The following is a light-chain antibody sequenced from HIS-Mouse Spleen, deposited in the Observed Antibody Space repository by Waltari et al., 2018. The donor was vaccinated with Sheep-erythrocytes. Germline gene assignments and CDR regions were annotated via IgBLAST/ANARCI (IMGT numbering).Light chain of an antibody. CDR3: YSTDSSGNHWV. J-gene: IGLJ3*02. CDR1: ALPKKY. V-gene: IGLV3-10*01. CDR2: EDS. Sequence: SYELTQPPSVSVSPGQTARITCSGDALPKKYSYSYQQKSGQAPVLVIYEDSERPSGIPERFSGSTSGTMATLTISGAQVEDEADYYCYSTDSSGNHWVFGGGIKLTVL.